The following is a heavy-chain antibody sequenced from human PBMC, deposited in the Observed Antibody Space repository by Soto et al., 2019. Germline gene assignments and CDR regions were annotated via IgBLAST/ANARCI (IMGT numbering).Heavy chain of an antibody. J-gene: IGHJ4*02. CDR2: ISGSSSGSCAI. CDR3: SNSRGVVNFVY. V-gene: IGHV3-48*02. Sequence: GGSLRLSCAASGFTFSDYSMNWVRQAPGKGLEWVSFISGSSSGSCAIYYSKFVKGQFTNSRDNAKNLLFLQMTSLSDDDTAVYFCSNSRGVVNFVYWGQGTMVTVSS. D-gene: IGHD3-10*01. CDR1: GFTFSDYS.